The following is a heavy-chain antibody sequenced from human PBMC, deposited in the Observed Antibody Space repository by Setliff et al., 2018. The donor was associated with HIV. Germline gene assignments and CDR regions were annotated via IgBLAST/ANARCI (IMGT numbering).Heavy chain of an antibody. J-gene: IGHJ5*02. CDR3: AKSPNRYSPLDWFDP. Sequence: GGSLRLSCTASGFTFGDYAMSWFRQAPGKGLEWVGFIRSKAYGGTTEYAASVKGRFTISRDDSKSIAYLQMNSLKTEDTAVYYCAKSPNRYSPLDWFDPWGQGTQVTVSS. CDR1: GFTFGDYA. CDR2: IRSKAYGGTT. D-gene: IGHD5-18*01. V-gene: IGHV3-49*03.